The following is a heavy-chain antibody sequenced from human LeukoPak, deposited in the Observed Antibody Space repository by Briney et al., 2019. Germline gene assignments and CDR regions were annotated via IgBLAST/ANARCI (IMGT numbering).Heavy chain of an antibody. CDR1: GGSFSGYY. D-gene: IGHD5-24*01. V-gene: IGHV4-34*01. CDR2: INHSGST. J-gene: IGHJ4*02. Sequence: SETLSLTCAVYGGSFSGYYWSWIRQPPGKGLEWIGEINHSGSTNYNPSLKSRVTISVDTSKNQFSLKLSSVTAADTAVYYCARRRDGYHPVDYWGQGTRFTSPQ. CDR3: ARRRDGYHPVDY.